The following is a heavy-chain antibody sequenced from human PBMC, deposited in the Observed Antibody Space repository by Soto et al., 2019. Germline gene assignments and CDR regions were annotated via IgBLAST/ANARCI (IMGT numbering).Heavy chain of an antibody. V-gene: IGHV1-3*01. Sequence: QVQLVQSGAEVKKPGASVKVSCKASGYTFTSYAMHWVRQAPGQTLEWMGWINAGNGNTKYSQKFQGRVTITRDTSASTAYMELSSLRSEDTAVYYCARDRDSSSSLGYWGQGTLVTVSS. J-gene: IGHJ4*02. CDR3: ARDRDSSSSLGY. D-gene: IGHD6-6*01. CDR1: GYTFTSYA. CDR2: INAGNGNT.